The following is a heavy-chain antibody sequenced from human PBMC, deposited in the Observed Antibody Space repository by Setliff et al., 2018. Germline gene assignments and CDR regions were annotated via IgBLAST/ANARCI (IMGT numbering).Heavy chain of an antibody. V-gene: IGHV4-61*02. J-gene: IGHJ4*02. D-gene: IGHD2-8*01. CDR3: ARDPVDGHGHFDY. CDR1: GDSVSSDRFH. CDR2: LRIGFSN. Sequence: SETLSLTCTVSGDSVSSDRFHWGRFRQSAGKGLEWIGRLRIGFSNIYNPSLASRVTISVDTSKNQFSLKLDSVTAADTAVYYCARDPVDGHGHFDYWGQGTLVTVSS.